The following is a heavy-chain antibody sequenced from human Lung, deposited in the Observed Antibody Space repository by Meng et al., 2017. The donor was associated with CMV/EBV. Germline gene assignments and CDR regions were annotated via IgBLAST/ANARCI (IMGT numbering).Heavy chain of an antibody. CDR2: IYYSGST. D-gene: IGHD3-3*01. Sequence: SETLSLXCTVSGGSISSYYWSWIRQPPGKGLEWMGYIYYSGSTNYNPCLKSRVTISVDTSKNQFFLKLSSVTAADTAVYYCARGGYYDFWSGYSYYYYCGMDVWGQGTTVTVSS. CDR3: ARGGYYDFWSGYSYYYYCGMDV. V-gene: IGHV4-59*01. CDR1: GGSISSYY. J-gene: IGHJ6*02.